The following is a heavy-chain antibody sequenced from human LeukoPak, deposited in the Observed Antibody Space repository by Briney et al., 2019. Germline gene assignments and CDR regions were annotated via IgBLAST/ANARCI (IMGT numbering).Heavy chain of an antibody. J-gene: IGHJ5*02. Sequence: GGSLRLSCAASGFTVSSNYMSWVRQAPGKGLEWVSVIYSGGSTYYADSVKGRFTISRDNAKNSLYLQMNSLRAEDTALYHCARDIGTKYSSSWSLFDPWGQGTLVTVSS. D-gene: IGHD6-13*01. CDR1: GFTVSSNY. V-gene: IGHV3-53*01. CDR3: ARDIGTKYSSSWSLFDP. CDR2: IYSGGST.